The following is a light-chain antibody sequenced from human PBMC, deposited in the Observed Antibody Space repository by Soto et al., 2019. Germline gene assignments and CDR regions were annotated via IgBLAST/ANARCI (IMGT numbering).Light chain of an antibody. CDR2: EVS. V-gene: IGLV2-14*01. J-gene: IGLJ1*01. CDR1: SSDVGGYNY. Sequence: SVLTQPASVSGSPGQSITNSCTGTSSDVGGYNYVSWYQQHPGKAPKLMIYEVSNRPSGVSNRSSGSKSGNTASLTISGLQAEDEADYYCSSYTSSTFYVFGTGTKVTVL. CDR3: SSYTSSTFYV.